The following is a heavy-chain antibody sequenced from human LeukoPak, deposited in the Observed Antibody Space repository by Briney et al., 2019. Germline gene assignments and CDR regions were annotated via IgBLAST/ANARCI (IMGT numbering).Heavy chain of an antibody. CDR1: RGSISSGSYY. CDR2: IYTSGST. V-gene: IGHV4-61*02. CDR3: AAPADMTTEALDY. D-gene: IGHD4-11*01. J-gene: IGHJ4*02. Sequence: SETLSLTCTVSRGSISSGSYYWNWIRQPAGKGLEWIGRIYTSGSTYYNPSLKSRVTISVDTSKNQFSLKLSSVTAADTAVYYCAAPADMTTEALDYWGQGNLVTVSS.